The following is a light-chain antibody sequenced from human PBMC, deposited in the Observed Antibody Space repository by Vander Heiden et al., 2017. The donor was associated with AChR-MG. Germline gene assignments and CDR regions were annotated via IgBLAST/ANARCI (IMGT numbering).Light chain of an antibody. CDR3: QQDSSSHP. J-gene: IGKJ4*01. CDR1: QSVSSSY. V-gene: IGKV3-20*01. CDR2: GAS. Sequence: EIVLTQSPGTLSLSPGERATLSCRASQSVSSSYLAWYQQKPGQAPRLLIYGASSRATGIPDRFSGSGSGTDFTLTISRLEPEDFAVYYCQQDSSSHPFGGGTKVEIK.